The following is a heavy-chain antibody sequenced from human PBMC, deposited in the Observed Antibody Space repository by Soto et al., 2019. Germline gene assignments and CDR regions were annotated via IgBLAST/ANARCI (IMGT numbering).Heavy chain of an antibody. CDR1: GYTFTCYY. CDR3: ARANFGSGSHYPYFDY. J-gene: IGHJ4*02. Sequence: ASVKVSCKASGYTFTCYYMHWVRQAPGQGLEWMGWINPKSGGTNYAQDFQGWVTMTRDTSISTAYMELSRLRSDDTAVYYCARANFGSGSHYPYFDYWGQGTLVTVSS. D-gene: IGHD3-10*01. CDR2: INPKSGGT. V-gene: IGHV1-2*04.